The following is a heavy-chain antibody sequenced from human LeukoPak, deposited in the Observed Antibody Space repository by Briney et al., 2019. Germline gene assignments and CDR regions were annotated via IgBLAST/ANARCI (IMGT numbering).Heavy chain of an antibody. J-gene: IGHJ6*03. V-gene: IGHV4-31*03. Sequence: PSETLSLTCTVSGGSISSGGYYWSWIRKHPGKGLEWIGYIYYSGSTYYNPSLKSRVTISVDTSKNQFSLKLSSVTAADTAVYYCARGPGYGGNTHYYYYMDVWGKGTTVIVSS. CDR3: ARGPGYGGNTHYYYYMDV. CDR2: IYYSGST. D-gene: IGHD4-23*01. CDR1: GGSISSGGYY.